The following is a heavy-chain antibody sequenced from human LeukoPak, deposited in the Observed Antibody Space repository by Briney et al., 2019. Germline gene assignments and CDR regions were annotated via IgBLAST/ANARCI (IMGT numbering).Heavy chain of an antibody. CDR3: ARDRQQPLPGLDP. V-gene: IGHV1-69*13. CDR1: GGTFSSYA. J-gene: IGHJ5*02. Sequence: VASVKVSCKASGGTFSSYAISWVRQAPGQGLEWVGGIIPIFGTANYAQKFQGRVTITADESTSTAYMELSSLRSEDTAVYYCARDRQQPLPGLDPWGQGTLVTVSS. CDR2: IIPIFGTA. D-gene: IGHD6-13*01.